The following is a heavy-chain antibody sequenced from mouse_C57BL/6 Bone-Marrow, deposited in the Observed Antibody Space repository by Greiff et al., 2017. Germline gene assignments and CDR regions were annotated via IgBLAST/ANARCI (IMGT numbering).Heavy chain of an antibody. V-gene: IGHV1-69*01. Sequence: VQLQQPGAELVMPGASVKLSCKASGYTFTSYWMHWVKQRPGQGLEWIGEIDPSDSYTNYNQKFKGKSTLTVDESSSTAYMQLSSLTSEDSAVYYCARDSGTTLFDYWGQGTTLTVSS. J-gene: IGHJ2*01. CDR1: GYTFTSYW. CDR2: IDPSDSYT. D-gene: IGHD4-1*01. CDR3: ARDSGTTLFDY.